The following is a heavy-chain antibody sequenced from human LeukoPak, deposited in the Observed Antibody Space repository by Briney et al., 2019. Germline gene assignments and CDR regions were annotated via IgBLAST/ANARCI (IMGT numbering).Heavy chain of an antibody. V-gene: IGHV4-4*02. D-gene: IGHD6-19*01. CDR3: ARDLKYSSGWHFDY. CDR2: IYHSGST. J-gene: IGHJ4*02. CDR1: GFTFSTYW. Sequence: GSLRLSCAASGFTFSTYWMAWVRQPPGKGLEWIGEIYHSGSTNYNPSLKSRVTISVDKSKNQFSLKLSSVTAADTAVYYCARDLKYSSGWHFDYWGQGTLVTVSS.